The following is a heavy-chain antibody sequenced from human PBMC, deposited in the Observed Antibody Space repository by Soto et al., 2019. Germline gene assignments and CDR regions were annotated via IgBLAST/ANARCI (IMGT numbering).Heavy chain of an antibody. Sequence: EVQLLESGGGLVQPGRSLRLSCAASGLTFSNYGMKWVRQAPGKGLEWVSGIDGTGDSTYYADSVKGRFTISRDNSKNTLYLQMHSLTADDTAIYYCAGRLDYWGQGTLVTVSS. V-gene: IGHV3-23*01. J-gene: IGHJ4*02. CDR3: AGRLDY. CDR2: IDGTGDST. CDR1: GLTFSNYG.